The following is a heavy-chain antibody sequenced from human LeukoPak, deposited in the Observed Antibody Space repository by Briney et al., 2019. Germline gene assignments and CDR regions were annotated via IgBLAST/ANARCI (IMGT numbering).Heavy chain of an antibody. J-gene: IGHJ5*02. CDR3: ARDKSLVGATTYRLFDP. Sequence: SETLSLTCTVSGGSISSSSYYWGWIRQRPGKGLEWIGSIYYSGSTYYNPSLKSRVTISVDTSKNQFSLKLSSVTAADTAVYYCARDKSLVGATTYRLFDPWGQGTLVTVSS. D-gene: IGHD1-26*01. CDR1: GGSISSSSYY. V-gene: IGHV4-39*07. CDR2: IYYSGST.